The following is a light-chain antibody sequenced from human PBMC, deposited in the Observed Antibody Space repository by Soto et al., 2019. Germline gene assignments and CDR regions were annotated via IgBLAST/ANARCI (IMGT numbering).Light chain of an antibody. J-gene: IGLJ1*01. CDR3: CSYAGSSGYV. V-gene: IGLV2-23*02. Sequence: QSVLAQPASVSGSPGQSITISCTGTSSDVGSYNLVSWCQQHPGKAPKLMIYEVSKRPSGVSNRFSGSKSGNTASLTISGLQAEDEADYYCCSYAGSSGYVFGTGTKVTVL. CDR1: SSDVGSYNL. CDR2: EVS.